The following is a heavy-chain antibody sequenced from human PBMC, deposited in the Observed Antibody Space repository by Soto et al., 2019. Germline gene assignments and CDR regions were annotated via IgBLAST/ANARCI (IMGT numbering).Heavy chain of an antibody. J-gene: IGHJ2*01. CDR2: IYYSGST. CDR1: GGSVSSGSYY. CDR3: ARELAYYYDSSGYYWYFDL. Sequence: QVQLQESGPGLVKPSETLSLTCTVSGGSVSSGSYYWSWIRQPPGKGLEWIGYIYYSGSTNYNPSLKSRGNILVDSCQDQFSLKLSSVTAADTAVYYCARELAYYYDSSGYYWYFDLWGRGTLVTVSS. D-gene: IGHD3-22*01. V-gene: IGHV4-61*01.